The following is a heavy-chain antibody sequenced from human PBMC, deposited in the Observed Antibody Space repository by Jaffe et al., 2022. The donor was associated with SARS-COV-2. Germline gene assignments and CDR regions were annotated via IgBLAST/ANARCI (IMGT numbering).Heavy chain of an antibody. J-gene: IGHJ4*02. D-gene: IGHD4-17*01. V-gene: IGHV3-74*01. Sequence: EVQLVESGGGLVQPGGSLRLSCAASGFTFSSYWMHWVRQAPGKGLVWVSRITGDGSSTTYADSVKGRFTISRDNARNTLYLQMDSLRPEDTAVYYCARVGDVSGDYVRFDYWGQGTLVTVSS. CDR3: ARVGDVSGDYVRFDY. CDR1: GFTFSSYW. CDR2: ITGDGSST.